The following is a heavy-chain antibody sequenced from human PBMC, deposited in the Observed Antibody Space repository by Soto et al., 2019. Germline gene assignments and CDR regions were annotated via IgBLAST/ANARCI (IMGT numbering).Heavy chain of an antibody. CDR2: IIPIFGTA. V-gene: IGHV1-69*13. D-gene: IGHD6-19*01. J-gene: IGHJ3*02. CDR3: ARGGRVIAVAGTSVRAFDI. CDR1: GGTFSSYA. Sequence: GASVKVSCKASGGTFSSYAISWVRQAPGQGLEWMGGIIPIFGTANYAQKFQGRVTITADESTSTAYMELSSLRSEDTAVYYCARGGRVIAVAGTSVRAFDIWGQGTMVTASS.